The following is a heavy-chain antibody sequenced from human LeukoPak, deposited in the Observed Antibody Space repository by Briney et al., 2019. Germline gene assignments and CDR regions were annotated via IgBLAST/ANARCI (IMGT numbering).Heavy chain of an antibody. CDR2: IYHSGST. Sequence: SESLSLTCTVPDSSVSTGRDDTGWIRQPPGKGLEWIGSIYHSGSTYYNPSLKSRVTISVDTSKNQFSLKLRSVTAADAAVYCCARDLARYCKTWLGPWGQGNLVTVSS. CDR1: DSSVSTGRDD. CDR3: ARDLARYCKTWLGP. V-gene: IGHV4-39*02. D-gene: IGHD2/OR15-2a*01. J-gene: IGHJ5*02.